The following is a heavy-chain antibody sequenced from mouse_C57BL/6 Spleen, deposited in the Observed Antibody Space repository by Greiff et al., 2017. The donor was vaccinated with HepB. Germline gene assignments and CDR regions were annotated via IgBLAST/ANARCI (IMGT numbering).Heavy chain of an antibody. CDR2: IDPSDSET. CDR3: ARSINTVVATPFAY. J-gene: IGHJ3*01. CDR1: GYTFTSYW. D-gene: IGHD1-1*01. V-gene: IGHV1-52*01. Sequence: QVQLQQPGAELVRPGSSVKLSCKASGYTFTSYWMHWVKQRPIQGLEWIGNIDPSDSETHYNQKFKDKATLTVDKSSSTAYMQLSSLTSEDPAVYYCARSINTVVATPFAYWGQGTLVTVSA.